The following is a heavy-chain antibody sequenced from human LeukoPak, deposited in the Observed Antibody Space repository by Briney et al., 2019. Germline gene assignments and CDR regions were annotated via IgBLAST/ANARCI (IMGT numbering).Heavy chain of an antibody. CDR3: AKGGDIVVGLWGSFDY. D-gene: IGHD2-15*01. J-gene: IGHJ4*02. CDR1: GFTFSTSG. Sequence: GGSLRLSCAASGFTFSTSGMHWVRQAPGKGLEWVAVISYDGSNYYYADSVKGRFTISRDNSKNTLYLQMNSLRAEDTAVYYCAKGGDIVVGLWGSFDYWGQGTLVTVSS. CDR2: ISYDGSNY. V-gene: IGHV3-30*18.